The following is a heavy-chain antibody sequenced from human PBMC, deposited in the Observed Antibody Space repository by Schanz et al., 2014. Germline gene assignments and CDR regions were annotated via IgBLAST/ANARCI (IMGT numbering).Heavy chain of an antibody. CDR2: ITGASDHI. J-gene: IGHJ4*02. CDR3: AKSQGSSFDS. D-gene: IGHD6-13*01. CDR1: GFIFGSSV. V-gene: IGHV3-23*01. Sequence: EVQLLESGGGLIQPGGSLRLSCAASGFIFGSSVMAWVRPAPGKGLEWVSGITGASDHIDYAESVKGRFTISRDNSKNTLYLQMDSLRAEDTAVYYCAKSQGSSFDSWGQGTLVTVSS.